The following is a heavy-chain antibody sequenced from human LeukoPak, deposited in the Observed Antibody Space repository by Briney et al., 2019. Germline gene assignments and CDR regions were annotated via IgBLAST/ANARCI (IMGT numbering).Heavy chain of an antibody. V-gene: IGHV3-9*01. D-gene: IGHD6-13*01. Sequence: GGSLRLSCAASGFMFDDYAMHWVRQAPGKGLEWVSGISWNSGRRGYADSVKGRFTISRDNAKNSLYLQMNSLRAEDTALYYCAKDRDAAGRYYFDYWGQGTLVTVSS. CDR1: GFMFDDYA. J-gene: IGHJ4*02. CDR3: AKDRDAAGRYYFDY. CDR2: ISWNSGRR.